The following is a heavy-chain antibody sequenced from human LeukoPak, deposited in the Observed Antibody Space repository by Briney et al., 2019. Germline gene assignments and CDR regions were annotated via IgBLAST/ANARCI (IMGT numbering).Heavy chain of an antibody. V-gene: IGHV3-30-3*01. CDR1: GFTFSSYA. CDR2: ISYDGSNK. D-gene: IGHD5-24*01. J-gene: IGHJ6*03. CDR3: ARSYNPYSYYYYYMDV. Sequence: GGSLRLSCAASGFTFSSYAMHWVRQAPGKGLEWVAVISYDGSNKYYADSVKGRFTISRNNSKNTLYLQMNSLRAEDTAVYYCARSYNPYSYYYYYMDVWGKGTTVTVSS.